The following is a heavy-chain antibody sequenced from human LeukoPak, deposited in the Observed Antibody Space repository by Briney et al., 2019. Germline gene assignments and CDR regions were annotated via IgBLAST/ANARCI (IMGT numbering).Heavy chain of an antibody. V-gene: IGHV1-18*01. CDR1: GYTFISYG. D-gene: IGHD6-6*01. Sequence: ASVKISCKASGYTFISYGITWVRQAPGQGLEWMGWISPYSGKTNFQPKLQGRVTMTTDTSTSTAYMELRSLRSDDTAVYYCARGPPKVYSSSRWPFYWGQGTLVTVSS. CDR3: ARGPPKVYSSSRWPFY. CDR2: ISPYSGKT. J-gene: IGHJ4*02.